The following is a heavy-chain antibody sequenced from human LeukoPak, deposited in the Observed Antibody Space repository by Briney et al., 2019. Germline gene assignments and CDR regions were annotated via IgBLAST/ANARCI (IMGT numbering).Heavy chain of an antibody. CDR1: GGSISSSSYY. V-gene: IGHV4-39*01. CDR2: IYYSGST. D-gene: IGHD4-17*01. CDR3: ARPYDDYGDNWFDP. J-gene: IGHJ5*02. Sequence: SETLSLTCTVSGGSISSSSYYWGWVRQPPGTGLEWVGSIYYSGSTYYNPSLKSRVTISVDTSKNQFSLKLSSVTAADTAVYYCARPYDDYGDNWFDPWGQGTLVTVSS.